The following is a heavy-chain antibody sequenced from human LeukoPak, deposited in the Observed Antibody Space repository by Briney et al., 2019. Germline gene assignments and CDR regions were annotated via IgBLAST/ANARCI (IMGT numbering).Heavy chain of an antibody. D-gene: IGHD6-19*01. CDR3: ARDSPPPYGSGWYVFICSDP. Sequence: ASETLSLTCAVYGGSFSGYYWSWIRQPAGKGLEWIGRIYTSGSTNYNPSLKSRVTMSVDTSKNQFSLKLSSVTAADTAVYYCARDSPPPYGSGWYVFICSDPWGKGPRVTVAS. J-gene: IGHJ5*02. CDR1: GGSFSGYY. CDR2: IYTSGST. V-gene: IGHV4-4*07.